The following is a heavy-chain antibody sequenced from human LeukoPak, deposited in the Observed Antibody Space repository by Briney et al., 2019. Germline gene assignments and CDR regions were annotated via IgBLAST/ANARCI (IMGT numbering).Heavy chain of an antibody. J-gene: IGHJ4*02. CDR1: GVSISSYY. Sequence: SETLSLTCTVSGVSISSYYWSWLRQPPGKGLEWIGYIYYSGSTNYNPSLKGRVTISVDTSKNQFSLKLSSVTAADTAVYYCARSGLFDYWGQGTLVTVSS. CDR3: ARSGLFDY. CDR2: IYYSGST. V-gene: IGHV4-59*01.